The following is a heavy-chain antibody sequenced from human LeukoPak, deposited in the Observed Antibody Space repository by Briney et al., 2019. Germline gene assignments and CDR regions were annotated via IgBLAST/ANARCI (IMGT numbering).Heavy chain of an antibody. Sequence: QAGGSLRLSCAASGFSVSKTYMNWVRQAPGKGPEWVSVIRSGGDTQYADSVKGRFTVSRDDFKNTLYLQMNSLRAEDTAVYYCAKEEVYDNSGYNDALDIWGQGTQVTVSS. CDR2: IRSGGDT. V-gene: IGHV3-53*01. CDR1: GFSVSKTY. CDR3: AKEEVYDNSGYNDALDI. J-gene: IGHJ3*02. D-gene: IGHD3-22*01.